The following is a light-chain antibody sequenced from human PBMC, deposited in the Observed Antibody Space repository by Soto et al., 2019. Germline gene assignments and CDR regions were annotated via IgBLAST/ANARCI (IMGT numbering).Light chain of an antibody. Sequence: DIVMTQSPDSLSASLCERATISCRSSQSLLYSASKKNFLNWYQQQPGHPPRLLIYWASTRESGVPARLSGSGSGTDFTLTISSLQAEDVAVYYCQQSYSTPTWTFGQGTKVDI. CDR1: QSLLYSASKKNF. V-gene: IGKV4-1*01. CDR2: WAS. CDR3: QQSYSTPTWT. J-gene: IGKJ1*01.